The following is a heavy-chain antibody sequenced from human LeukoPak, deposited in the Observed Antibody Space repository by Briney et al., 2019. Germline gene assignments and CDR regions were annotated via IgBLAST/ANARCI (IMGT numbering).Heavy chain of an antibody. V-gene: IGHV4-34*11. D-gene: IGHD3-9*01. CDR3: ARDFYDILTGYNWFDP. CDR1: GGSFSGYY. Sequence: SETLSLTCAVYGGSFSGYYWSWIRQPPGKGLEWIGSIYHSGSTYYNPSLKSRVTMSVDTSKNQFSLKLSSVTAADTAVYYCARDFYDILTGYNWFDPWGQGTLVTVSS. CDR2: IYHSGST. J-gene: IGHJ5*02.